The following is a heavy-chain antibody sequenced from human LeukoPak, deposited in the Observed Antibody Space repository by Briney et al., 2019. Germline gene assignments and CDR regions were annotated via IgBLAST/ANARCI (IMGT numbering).Heavy chain of an antibody. CDR3: ARDYQGGYGDKTVDY. D-gene: IGHD5-18*01. J-gene: IGHJ4*02. CDR1: GGSISSYY. CDR2: IYYSGST. V-gene: IGHV4-39*07. Sequence: SETLSLTCTVSGGSISSYYWGWIRQPPGKGLEWIGSIYYSGSTYYNPSLKSRVTISVDTSKNQFSLKLSSVTAADTAVYYCARDYQGGYGDKTVDYWGQGTLVTVSS.